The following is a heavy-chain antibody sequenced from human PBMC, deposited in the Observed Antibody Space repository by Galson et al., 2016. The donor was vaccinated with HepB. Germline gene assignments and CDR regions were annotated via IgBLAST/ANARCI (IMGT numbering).Heavy chain of an antibody. J-gene: IGHJ4*02. CDR3: ARGDALVGLTASDY. D-gene: IGHD1-26*01. CDR1: GYIFTSYG. CDR2: ISAYNGHI. Sequence: SVKVSCKASGYIFTSYGISWVRQAPGQGLEWMGWISAYNGHINYAQKFQGRVTMTTNTSTSTVYMELRSLRSDDTAVYYCARGDALVGLTASDYWGQGTLVTVSS. V-gene: IGHV1-18*01.